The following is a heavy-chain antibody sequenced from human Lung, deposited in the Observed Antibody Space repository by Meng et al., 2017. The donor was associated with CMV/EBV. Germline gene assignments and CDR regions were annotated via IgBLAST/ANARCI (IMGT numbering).Heavy chain of an antibody. V-gene: IGHV4-4*02. J-gene: IGHJ1*01. D-gene: IGHD3-10*01. CDR3: LRRSGGSV. CDR1: GDSITNRSW. CDR2: IPHRGSS. Sequence: VQWRESGPALGRPCATLSPTWAVAGDSITNRSWWAWVRQAPGKGLEWIVEIPHRGSSAYNPSLKSRVSMSIDKSKNQFSLKLTSVTAADTAVYHCLRRSGGSVWGQGTLVTVSS.